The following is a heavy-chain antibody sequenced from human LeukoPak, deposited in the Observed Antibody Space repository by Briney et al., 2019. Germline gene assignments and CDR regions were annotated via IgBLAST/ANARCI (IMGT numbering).Heavy chain of an antibody. J-gene: IGHJ6*02. CDR1: GFTFSSNA. CDR2: IKQDGSEK. V-gene: IGHV3-7*01. D-gene: IGHD2-2*02. CDR3: ARDLIASDIVVVPAAIAPWYYYGMDV. Sequence: PGGSLRLSCAASGFTFSSNAMSWVRQAPGKGLEWAANIKQDGSEKYYVDSVKGRFTISRDNAKNSLYLQMSSLRAEDTAVYYCARDLIASDIVVVPAAIAPWYYYGMDVWGQGTTVTVSS.